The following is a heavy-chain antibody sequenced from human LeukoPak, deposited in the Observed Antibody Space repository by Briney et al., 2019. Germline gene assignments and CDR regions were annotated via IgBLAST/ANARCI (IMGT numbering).Heavy chain of an antibody. Sequence: NPSETLSLTCTVSGGSISSYYWSWIRQPPGKGLEWIGYIYYSGSANYNPSLKSRVTISVDTSKNQFSLKLSSVTAADTAVYYCARDRYYMDVWGEGATVTVSS. CDR3: ARDRYYMDV. CDR2: IYYSGSA. CDR1: GGSISSYY. J-gene: IGHJ6*03. V-gene: IGHV4-59*01.